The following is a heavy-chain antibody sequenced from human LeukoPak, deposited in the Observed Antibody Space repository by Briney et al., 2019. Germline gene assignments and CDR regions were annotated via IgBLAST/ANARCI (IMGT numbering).Heavy chain of an antibody. V-gene: IGHV3-48*03. D-gene: IGHD3-10*02. CDR3: AELGITMTGGV. Sequence: GGSLRLSCAASGFTFGSYEMNWVRQAPGKGLEWVSYISSNGSTINYATFVKGRFTISRDNAKNPLYLQMTSLRAEDPADYSIAELGITMTGGVWGKGNTVTISS. CDR1: GFTFGSYE. J-gene: IGHJ6*01. CDR2: ISSNGSTI.